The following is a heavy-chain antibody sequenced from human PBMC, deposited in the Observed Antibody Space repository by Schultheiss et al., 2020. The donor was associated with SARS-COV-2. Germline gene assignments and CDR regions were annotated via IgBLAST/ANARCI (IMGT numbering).Heavy chain of an antibody. V-gene: IGHV1-18*01. D-gene: IGHD1-1*01. J-gene: IGHJ3*02. CDR2: ISAYNGNT. Sequence: ASVKVSCKASGYTFTSYGISWVRQAPGQGLEWMGWISAYNGNTNYAQKFQGRVTMTRNTSISTAYMELSSLRSEDTAVYYCAKDLDTTWHAFDIWGQGTMVTVSS. CDR3: AKDLDTTWHAFDI. CDR1: GYTFTSYG.